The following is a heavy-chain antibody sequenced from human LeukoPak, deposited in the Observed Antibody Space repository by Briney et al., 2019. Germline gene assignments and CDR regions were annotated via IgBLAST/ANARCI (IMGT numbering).Heavy chain of an antibody. J-gene: IGHJ4*02. Sequence: GRSLRLSCAAPGFTFSSYAMHWVRQAPGKGLEWVAVISYDGSNKYYADSVKGRFTISRDNSKNTLYLQMNSLRAEDTAVYYCARDSQYYYDSSGYYGKVDYWGQGTLVTVSS. V-gene: IGHV3-30-3*01. CDR1: GFTFSSYA. CDR3: ARDSQYYYDSSGYYGKVDY. CDR2: ISYDGSNK. D-gene: IGHD3-22*01.